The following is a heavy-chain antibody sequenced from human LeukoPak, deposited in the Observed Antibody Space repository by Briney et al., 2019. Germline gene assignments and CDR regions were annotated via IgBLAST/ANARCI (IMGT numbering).Heavy chain of an antibody. CDR2: INHSGST. J-gene: IGHJ4*02. D-gene: IGHD3-10*01. CDR3: AREGGSGSYYNELF. CDR1: GGSFSGYY. V-gene: IGHV4-34*01. Sequence: SETLSLTCAVYGGSFSGYYWSWMRQPPGKGLEWIGEINHSGSTNYNPSLKSRVTISVDTSKNQFSLKLSSVTAADTAVYYCAREGGSGSYYNELFWCEGTLVTVTS.